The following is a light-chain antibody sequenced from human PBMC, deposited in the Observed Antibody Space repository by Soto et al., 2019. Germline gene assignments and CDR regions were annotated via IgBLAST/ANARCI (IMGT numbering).Light chain of an antibody. CDR1: TSDIGRYNF. J-gene: IGLJ3*02. Sequence: QSALTQPASVSGSPGQSITISCSGTTSDIGRYNFVSWHQQHPGKAPKLIIYEVTVRPSGLSNRFSASKSGTTASLTISGLQDEDEAVYYRSSHTSSTYWVFGGGTKLTVL. CDR2: EVT. V-gene: IGLV2-14*01. CDR3: SSHTSSTYWV.